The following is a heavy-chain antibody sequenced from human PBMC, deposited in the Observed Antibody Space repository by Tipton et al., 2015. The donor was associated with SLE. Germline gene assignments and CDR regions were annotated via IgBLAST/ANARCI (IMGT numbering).Heavy chain of an antibody. CDR1: GYIFTKYG. Sequence: VQLVQSGAEVKKPGESLQMSCKASGYIFTKYGIGWVRQMPGKGLEWLGIIFPGDGDIRYSPSLQGQVTISADKSISTAYLQWSSLKASDTAIYYCARRGSGRERWFDPWGQGTQVTVSP. CDR3: ARRGSGRERWFDP. J-gene: IGHJ5*02. D-gene: IGHD2-15*01. CDR2: IFPGDGDI. V-gene: IGHV5-51*01.